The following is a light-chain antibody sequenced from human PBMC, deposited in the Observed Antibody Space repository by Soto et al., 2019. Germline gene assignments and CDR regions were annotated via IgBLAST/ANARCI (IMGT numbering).Light chain of an antibody. CDR1: QDISHY. J-gene: IGKJ3*01. CDR2: AAS. V-gene: IGKV1-39*01. CDR3: QQSYSTLSFT. Sequence: DIQVTQSPSSVSASVGDRVTITCRASQDISHYLAWYQQKPGKAPKLLIYAASSLQSGVPSRFSGSGSGTDFTLTISSLQPEDFATYYCQQSYSTLSFTFGPGTKVDIK.